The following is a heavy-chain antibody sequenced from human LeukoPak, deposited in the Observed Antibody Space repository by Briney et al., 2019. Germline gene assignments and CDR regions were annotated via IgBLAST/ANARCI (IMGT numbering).Heavy chain of an antibody. D-gene: IGHD3-10*01. V-gene: IGHV4-34*01. Sequence: SETLSLTCAVYGGSFSGYYWSWIRQPPGKGLEWIGEINHSGSTNYNPSLKSRVTISVDTSKNQFSLKLSSVTAADTAVYYCARHLGDLWFGESHFDYWGQGTLVTVSS. CDR2: INHSGST. CDR3: ARHLGDLWFGESHFDY. J-gene: IGHJ4*02. CDR1: GGSFSGYY.